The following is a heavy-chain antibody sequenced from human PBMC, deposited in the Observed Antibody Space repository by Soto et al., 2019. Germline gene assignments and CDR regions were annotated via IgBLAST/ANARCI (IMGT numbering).Heavy chain of an antibody. CDR3: ARQRRYSYGARYYYGMDV. CDR2: IYYSGST. CDR1: GGSISRSSYY. D-gene: IGHD5-18*01. J-gene: IGHJ6*02. V-gene: IGHV4-39*01. Sequence: PSETPSLTCTVSGGSISRSSYYWGWIRQPPGKGLEWIGSIYYSGSTYYNPSLKSRVTISVDTSKNQFSLKLSSVTAADTAVYYCARQRRYSYGARYYYGMDVWGQGTTVTVSS.